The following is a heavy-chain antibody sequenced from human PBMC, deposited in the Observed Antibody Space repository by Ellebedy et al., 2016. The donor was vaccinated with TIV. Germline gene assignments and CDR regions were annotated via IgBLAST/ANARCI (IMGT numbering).Heavy chain of an antibody. J-gene: IGHJ4*02. D-gene: IGHD5-12*01. V-gene: IGHV4-4*07. Sequence: SETLSLXXTVSGGSISSYYWSWIRQPAGKGLEWIGRIYTSGSTNYNPSLKSRVAMSVDTSKNQFSLKLSSVTAADTAVYYCARGASGYLRFDYWGQGTLVTVSS. CDR1: GGSISSYY. CDR3: ARGASGYLRFDY. CDR2: IYTSGST.